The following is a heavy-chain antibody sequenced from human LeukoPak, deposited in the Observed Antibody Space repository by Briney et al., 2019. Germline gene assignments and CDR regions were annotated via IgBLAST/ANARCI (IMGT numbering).Heavy chain of an antibody. Sequence: PGGSLRLSCAASGFTFSDYYMSWIRQAPGKGLEWIGEINHSGSTNYNPSLKSRVTISVDTSKNQFSLKLSSVTAADTAVYYCARGHLVVQLERRRLSGWFDPWGQGTLVTVSS. CDR3: ARGHLVVQLERRRLSGWFDP. CDR1: GFTFSDYY. V-gene: IGHV4-34*01. D-gene: IGHD1-1*01. CDR2: INHSGST. J-gene: IGHJ5*02.